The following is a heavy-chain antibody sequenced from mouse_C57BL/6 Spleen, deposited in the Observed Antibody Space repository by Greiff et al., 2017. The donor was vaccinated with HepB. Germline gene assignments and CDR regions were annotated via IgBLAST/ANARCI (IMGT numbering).Heavy chain of an antibody. D-gene: IGHD2-4*01. V-gene: IGHV1-72*01. J-gene: IGHJ3*01. CDR2: IDPNSGGT. CDR3: ARSIYYDYDGFAY. Sequence: QVQLKQPGAELVKPGASVKVSCKASGYTFTSYWMHWVKQRPGRGLEWIGRIDPNSGGTKYNEKFKSKATLTVDKPSSTAYMQLSSLTSEDSAVYYCARSIYYDYDGFAYWGQGTLVTVSA. CDR1: GYTFTSYW.